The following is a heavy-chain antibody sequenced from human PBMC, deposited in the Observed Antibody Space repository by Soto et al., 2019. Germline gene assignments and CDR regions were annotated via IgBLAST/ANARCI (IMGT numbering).Heavy chain of an antibody. Sequence: QLQLQESGSGLVKPSQTLSLTCAVSGGSISSGGYSWSWIRQPPGKGLEWIGYIYRSGSTYYNPSPKSRVTIAVDRSKNQFSLKLSSVTAADTAVYYCAAGGGLPRYYWGQGTLVTVSS. CDR3: AAGGGLPRYY. J-gene: IGHJ4*02. D-gene: IGHD5-12*01. CDR1: GGSISSGGYS. CDR2: IYRSGST. V-gene: IGHV4-30-2*01.